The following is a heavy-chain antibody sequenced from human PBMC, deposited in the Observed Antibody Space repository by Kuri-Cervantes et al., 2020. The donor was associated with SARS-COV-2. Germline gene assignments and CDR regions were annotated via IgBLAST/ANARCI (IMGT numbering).Heavy chain of an antibody. CDR3: ARVAGEGPIYYYYMDV. Sequence: GSLRLSCAASGFSLSRYTMNWVRQAPGKALEWVSSISGSGSYIYYADSVKGRFTISKESGENSLYLHMNSLRGDDTAVYYCARVAGEGPIYYYYMDVWGKGTTVTVSS. CDR2: ISGSGSYI. J-gene: IGHJ6*03. CDR1: GFSLSRYT. V-gene: IGHV3-21*01. D-gene: IGHD2-21*01.